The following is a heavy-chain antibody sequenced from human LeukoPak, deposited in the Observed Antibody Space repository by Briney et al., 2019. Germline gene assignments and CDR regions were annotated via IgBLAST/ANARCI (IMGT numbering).Heavy chain of an antibody. V-gene: IGHV3-30*18. CDR1: GFTFSNYG. CDR2: TSNDGRSNK. J-gene: IGHJ4*02. CDR3: AKRYDNGWYYFDY. Sequence: GGSLKLSCAASGFTFSNYGMHWVRQAPGKGLEWVTFTSNDGRSNKYYADSVKGRFTISRDNSKNTLSLQMNNLRAEDTAVYYCAKRYDNGWYYFDYWGQGSLVTVSS. D-gene: IGHD6-19*01.